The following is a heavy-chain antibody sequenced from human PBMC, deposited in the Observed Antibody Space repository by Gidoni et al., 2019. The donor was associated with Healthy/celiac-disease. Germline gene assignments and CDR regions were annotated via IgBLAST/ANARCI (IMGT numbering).Heavy chain of an antibody. CDR3: ARVPDYGGSYYFDY. J-gene: IGHJ4*02. D-gene: IGHD4-17*01. Sequence: QVQLQESGPGLVKPSETLSLTCTVSGYSISSGYYWGWIRQPPGKGLEWIGSIYHSGSNYYNPSLKSRVTIAVDTSKNQFSLKLSSVTAADTAVYYCARVPDYGGSYYFDYWGQGTLVTVSS. CDR1: GYSISSGYY. CDR2: IYHSGSN. V-gene: IGHV4-38-2*02.